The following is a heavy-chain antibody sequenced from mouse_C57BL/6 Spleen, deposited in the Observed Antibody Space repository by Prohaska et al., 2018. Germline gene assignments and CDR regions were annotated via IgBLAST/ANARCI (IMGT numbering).Heavy chain of an antibody. CDR3: ARQGGPYYFDY. CDR2: INPNNGGT. Sequence: VKQSHGKSLEWIGDINPNNGGTSYNQKFKGKATLTVDKSSSTAYMELRSLTSEDSAVYYCARQGGPYYFDYWGQGTTLTVSS. J-gene: IGHJ2*01. V-gene: IGHV1-26*01.